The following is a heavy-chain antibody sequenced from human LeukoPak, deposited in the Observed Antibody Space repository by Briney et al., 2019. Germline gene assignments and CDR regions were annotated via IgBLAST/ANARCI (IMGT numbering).Heavy chain of an antibody. J-gene: IGHJ3*02. Sequence: SGPTLVNPTQTLTLTCTFSGFSLSTSGVGVGWIRQPPGKALERLALTYWNDDKRYSPSLKSRLTITKDTSKNQVVLTMTNMDPVDTATYYCAHSLRFLEWSYFDIWGQGTMVTVSS. CDR1: GFSLSTSGVG. CDR2: TYWNDDK. V-gene: IGHV2-5*01. D-gene: IGHD3-3*01. CDR3: AHSLRFLEWSYFDI.